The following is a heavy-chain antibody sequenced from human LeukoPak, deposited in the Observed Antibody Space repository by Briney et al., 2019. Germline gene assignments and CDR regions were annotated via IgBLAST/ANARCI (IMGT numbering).Heavy chain of an antibody. V-gene: IGHV3-30-3*01. CDR2: ISYDGSNK. D-gene: IGHD3-10*01. J-gene: IGHJ4*02. CDR3: ARDYYGSGGPDY. CDR1: GFAFSSYA. Sequence: PGGSLRLSCAASGFAFSSYAMHWVRQAPGKGLEWVAVISYDGSNKYYADSVKGRFTISRDNSKNTLYLQMNSLRAEDTAVYYCARDYYGSGGPDYWGQGTLVTVSS.